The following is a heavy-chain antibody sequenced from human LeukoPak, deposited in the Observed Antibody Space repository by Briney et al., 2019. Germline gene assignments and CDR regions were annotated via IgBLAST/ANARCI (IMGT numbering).Heavy chain of an antibody. CDR3: ARALRCSSTSCPFDY. Sequence: ASVKVSCKASGYTFTGYYMHWVRQAPGQGLEWMGWINPNSGGTNYAQKFQGRVTMTRDTSISTAYMELSRLRSDDTAVYYCARALRCSSTSCPFDYWGQGTLVTVSS. V-gene: IGHV1-2*02. D-gene: IGHD2-2*01. J-gene: IGHJ4*02. CDR2: INPNSGGT. CDR1: GYTFTGYY.